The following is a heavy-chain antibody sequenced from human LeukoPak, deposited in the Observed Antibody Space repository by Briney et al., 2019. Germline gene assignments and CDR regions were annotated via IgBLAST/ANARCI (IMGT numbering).Heavy chain of an antibody. CDR1: GGSISSYY. J-gene: IGHJ4*02. CDR3: ARFSSSWSFDY. D-gene: IGHD6-13*01. Sequence: KTSETLSLTCTVSGGSISSYYWSWIRQPRGKGLEWIGYIYYSGSTNYNPSLKSRVTISVDTSKNQFSLKLSSVTAADTAVYYCARFSSSWSFDYWGQGTLVTVSS. CDR2: IYYSGST. V-gene: IGHV4-59*01.